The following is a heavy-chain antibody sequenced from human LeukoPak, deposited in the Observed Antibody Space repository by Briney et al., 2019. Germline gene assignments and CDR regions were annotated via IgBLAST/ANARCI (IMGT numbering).Heavy chain of an antibody. Sequence: GGSLRLSCAASGFTVSSKYMCWVRQAPGKGLEWVSVVYSDTSTYYADSVKGRFTISRDNSKNTLYLQMNSLSAEDTGVYYCARVQGSGLFRWYWGQGTLVTVSS. V-gene: IGHV3-66*01. CDR2: VYSDTST. CDR1: GFTVSSKY. D-gene: IGHD2-15*01. CDR3: ARVQGSGLFRWY. J-gene: IGHJ4*02.